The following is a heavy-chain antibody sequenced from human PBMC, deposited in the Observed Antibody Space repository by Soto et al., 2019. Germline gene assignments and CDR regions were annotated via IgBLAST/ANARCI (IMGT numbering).Heavy chain of an antibody. D-gene: IGHD2-15*01. V-gene: IGHV4-39*01. CDR3: GKVLVGAPGHTDYEY. Sequence: PSETLSLTCTVSGGSIYRSGYYWGWIRHPPGRGLEWIGNIYYNGVTYSNPSLKSRVTISRDTSKNQFSLKLTSVTAADTALYYCGKVLVGAPGHTDYEYWGPGTLVRVSP. CDR2: IYYNGVT. J-gene: IGHJ4*01. CDR1: GGSIYRSGYY.